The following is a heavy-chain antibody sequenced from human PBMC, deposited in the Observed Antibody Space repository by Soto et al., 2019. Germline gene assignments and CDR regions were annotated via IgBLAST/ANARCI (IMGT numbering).Heavy chain of an antibody. Sequence: QVQLVESGGGVVQPGRSLRLSCAASGFTFSSYGMHWVRQAPGKGLEWVAVIWYDGSNKYYADSVKGRFTISRDNSKNTAYLQMNSLRAEDTAVYYCARWSYRSGWYGVNWGQGTLVTVSS. CDR3: ARWSYRSGWYGVN. D-gene: IGHD6-19*01. J-gene: IGHJ4*02. CDR1: GFTFSSYG. V-gene: IGHV3-33*01. CDR2: IWYDGSNK.